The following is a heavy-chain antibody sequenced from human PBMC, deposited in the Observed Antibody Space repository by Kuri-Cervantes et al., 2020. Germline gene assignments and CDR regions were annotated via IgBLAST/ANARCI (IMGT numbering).Heavy chain of an antibody. CDR3: ARDREWELPSHDAFDI. D-gene: IGHD1-26*01. CDR1: GFTFSSYW. CDR2: IKQDGSEK. Sequence: GESLKISCAASGFTFSSYWMSWVRQAPGKGLEWVANIKQDGSEKYYVDSVKGRFTISRDNAKNSLYLQMNSLRDEDTAVYYCARDREWELPSHDAFDIWGQGTMVTVSS. V-gene: IGHV3-7*01. J-gene: IGHJ3*02.